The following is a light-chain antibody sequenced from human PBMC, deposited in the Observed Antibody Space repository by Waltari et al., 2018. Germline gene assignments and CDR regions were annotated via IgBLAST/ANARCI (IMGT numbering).Light chain of an antibody. J-gene: IGKJ4*01. CDR2: APS. CDR3: QELNTYPQSLT. CDR1: QGISSY. Sequence: DIQLPQSPSFLSASIGDRVTITCRASQGISSYLAWYQQKPGKAPKLLIYAPSTLQSGVPSRFSGSGSGTEFTLTISSLQPEDFATYYCQELNTYPQSLTFGGGTKVEI. V-gene: IGKV1-9*01.